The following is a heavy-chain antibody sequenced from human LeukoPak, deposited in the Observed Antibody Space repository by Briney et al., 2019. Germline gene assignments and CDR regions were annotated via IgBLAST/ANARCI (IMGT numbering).Heavy chain of an antibody. Sequence: SETLSLTCTVSGGSISSYYWSWIRQPAGKGLEWIGRIYTSGSTNYNPSLKSRVTMSVDTSKNQFSLKLSSVTAADTAVYYCARTPTGPYYYYYGMDAWGQGTTVTVSS. V-gene: IGHV4-4*07. CDR3: ARTPTGPYYYYYGMDA. J-gene: IGHJ6*02. CDR1: GGSISSYY. D-gene: IGHD4-11*01. CDR2: IYTSGST.